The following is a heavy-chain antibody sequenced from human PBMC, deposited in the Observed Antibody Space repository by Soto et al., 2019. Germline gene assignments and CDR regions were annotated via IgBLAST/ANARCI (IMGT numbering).Heavy chain of an antibody. CDR3: ARDMVRGLYPEYFQH. V-gene: IGHV3-66*01. D-gene: IGHD3-10*01. CDR1: GFTVSSNY. J-gene: IGHJ1*01. CDR2: IYSGGST. Sequence: GGSPRLSCAASGFTVSSNYMSWVRQDPGKGLEWVSVIYSGGSTYYADSVKGRFTISRDNSKNTLYLQMNSLRAEDTAVYYCARDMVRGLYPEYFQHWGQGTLVTVSS.